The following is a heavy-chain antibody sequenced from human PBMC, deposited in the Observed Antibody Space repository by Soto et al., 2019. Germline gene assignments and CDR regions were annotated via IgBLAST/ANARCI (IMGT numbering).Heavy chain of an antibody. V-gene: IGHV3-48*02. CDR1: GFTFSSYS. CDR2: ISSSSSTI. CDR3: ARLHLGWMRGAYYYYGMDV. J-gene: IGHJ6*02. D-gene: IGHD5-12*01. Sequence: GGSLRLSCAASGFTFSSYSMNWVRQAPGKGLEWVSYISSSSSTIYYADSVKGRFTISRDSAKNSLYLQMNSLRDEDTAVCYCARLHLGWMRGAYYYYGMDVWGQGTTVTVSS.